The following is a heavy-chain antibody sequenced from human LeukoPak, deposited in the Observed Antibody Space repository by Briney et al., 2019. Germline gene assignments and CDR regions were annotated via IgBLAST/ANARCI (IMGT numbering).Heavy chain of an antibody. V-gene: IGHV1-8*01. CDR2: MNPNTGNT. CDR3: ARGPPDSSSSDN. D-gene: IGHD6-13*01. CDR1: GYTFTSYD. Sequence: GASVKVSCKASGYTFTSYDINWVRQAAGQGLEWMGWMNPNTGNTGYAQKFQGRVTMTRNTSISTAYMELSSLRSDDTAVFYCARGPPDSSSSDNWGQRTLVTVSS. J-gene: IGHJ4*01.